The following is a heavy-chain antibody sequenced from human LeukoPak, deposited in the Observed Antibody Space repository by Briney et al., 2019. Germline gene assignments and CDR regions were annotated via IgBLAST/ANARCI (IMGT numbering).Heavy chain of an antibody. CDR1: GFTSSSYS. J-gene: IGHJ6*04. CDR2: ISSSGSTI. D-gene: IGHD3-10*02. Sequence: PGGSLRLSSVPSGFTSSSYSMNWVRQAPGKGLEWVSYISSSGSTIDYADSVKGRFTISRDNAKNSLYLQMNSLRAEDTAVYYCAELGITMIGGVWGKGTTVTISS. CDR3: AELGITMIGGV. V-gene: IGHV3-48*04.